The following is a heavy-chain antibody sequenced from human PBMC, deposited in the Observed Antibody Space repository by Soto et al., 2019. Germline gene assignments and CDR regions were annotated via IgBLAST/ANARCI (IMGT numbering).Heavy chain of an antibody. CDR3: ARTARGLRIPFIAAAGKSLFDP. Sequence: QVTLKESGPVLEKPTETLTLTCTVSGFSLSNARMGVSWIRQPPGKALEWLAHIFSNDEKSYSTSLKSRLTIFKDTSKSQVVLTMTNMDPVDTATYYCARTARGLRIPFIAAAGKSLFDPWGQGTLVTVSS. CDR1: GFSLSNARMG. D-gene: IGHD6-13*01. V-gene: IGHV2-26*01. CDR2: IFSNDEK. J-gene: IGHJ5*02.